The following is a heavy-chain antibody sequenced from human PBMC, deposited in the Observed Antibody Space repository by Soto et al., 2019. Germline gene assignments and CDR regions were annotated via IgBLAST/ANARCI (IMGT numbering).Heavy chain of an antibody. Sequence: SVSNAWMNWVRQAPGKGLEWVGRIKSKTDGGTTDYAAPVKGRFTISRDDSKHTLYLQMNSLKTEDTAVYYCTTWIVVVVAAYDYWGQGTLVTVSS. CDR1: SVSNAW. J-gene: IGHJ4*02. CDR3: TTWIVVVVAAYDY. V-gene: IGHV3-15*07. D-gene: IGHD2-15*01. CDR2: IKSKTDGGTT.